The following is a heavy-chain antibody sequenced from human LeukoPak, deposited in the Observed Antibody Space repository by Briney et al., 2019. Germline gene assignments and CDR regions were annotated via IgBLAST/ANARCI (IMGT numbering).Heavy chain of an antibody. CDR2: IRGGADDT. D-gene: IGHD5-12*01. J-gene: IGHJ5*02. V-gene: IGHV3-23*01. Sequence: AGSLRLSCAASGFTFRSYSMAWVRLAPGKGLEWVSVIRGGADDTSYADSVKGRFTISSDNSKNTLFLQMDGLRVEDTAVYYCATSGFSGYDHPSWGQGTLVTVSS. CDR1: GFTFRSYS. CDR3: ATSGFSGYDHPS.